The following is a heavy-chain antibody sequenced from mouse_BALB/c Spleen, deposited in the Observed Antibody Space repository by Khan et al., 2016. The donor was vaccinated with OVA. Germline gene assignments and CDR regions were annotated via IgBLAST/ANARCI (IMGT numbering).Heavy chain of an antibody. Sequence: EVELVESGGGLVQPGGSRKLSCAASGFTFSSYGMHWVRQAPEKGLEWVAYISGDSSTIYYADTVQGRFTISRDNPKNTLFLQMTSLRSEDTAMYYCATSYYYGYYFDYWGQGTTLTVSS. J-gene: IGHJ2*01. CDR1: GFTFSSYG. CDR2: ISGDSSTI. CDR3: ATSYYYGYYFDY. V-gene: IGHV5-17*02. D-gene: IGHD1-1*01.